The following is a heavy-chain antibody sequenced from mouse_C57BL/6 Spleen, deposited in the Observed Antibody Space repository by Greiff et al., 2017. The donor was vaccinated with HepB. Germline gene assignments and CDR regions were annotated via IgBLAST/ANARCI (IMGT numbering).Heavy chain of an antibody. D-gene: IGHD2-2*01. CDR2: IYPRSGNT. J-gene: IGHJ2*01. CDR3: ARGGMVTTNY. V-gene: IGHV1-81*01. CDR1: GYTFTSYG. Sequence: VQGVESGAELARPGASVKLSCKASGYTFTSYGISWVKQRTGQGLEWIGEIYPRSGNTYYNEKFKGKATLTADKSSSTAYMELRSLTSEDSAVYFCARGGMVTTNYWGQGTTLTVSS.